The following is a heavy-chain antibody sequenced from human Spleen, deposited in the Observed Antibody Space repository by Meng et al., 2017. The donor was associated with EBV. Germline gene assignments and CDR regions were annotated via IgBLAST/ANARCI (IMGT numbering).Heavy chain of an antibody. J-gene: IGHJ4*02. CDR1: GYPFTGYY. D-gene: IGHD3-10*01. Sequence: GQLGQSGAEVKKPGASVKVSCKASGYPFTGYYLHWVRQAPGQGLEWMGRINPNTGGTNYAQNFQGRVTMTRDTSITTAYMELSRLRSADTAMYYCARGKSGSYSLDYWGQGTLVTVSS. CDR2: INPNTGGT. CDR3: ARGKSGSYSLDY. V-gene: IGHV1-2*06.